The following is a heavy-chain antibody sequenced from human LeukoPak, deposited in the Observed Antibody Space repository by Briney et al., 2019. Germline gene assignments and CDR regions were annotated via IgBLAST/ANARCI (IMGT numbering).Heavy chain of an antibody. V-gene: IGHV3-30*02. J-gene: IGHJ4*02. D-gene: IGHD3-10*01. CDR1: GFTFSSYG. CDR2: IRFDGSNK. CDR3: AKDLSTYHHGSRTPDY. Sequence: GGSLRLSCAASGFTFSSYGIHWVRQAPGKGLEWVAFIRFDGSNKYYADSVKGRFTISRDNSKNTLYLQMNSLRAEDTAVYYFAKDLSTYHHGSRTPDYWGQGTLVTVSS.